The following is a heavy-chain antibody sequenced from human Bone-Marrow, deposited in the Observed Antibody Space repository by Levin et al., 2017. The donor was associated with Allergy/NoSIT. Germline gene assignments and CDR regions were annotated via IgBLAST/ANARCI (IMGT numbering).Heavy chain of an antibody. J-gene: IGHJ4*02. Sequence: PGGSLRLSCAASGFTFDDYTMHWVRQAPGKGLEWVSLISWDGESTFYADSVRGRFTISRDNSENSLYLQMNSLRTEDTGFYYCAKDSGGYTGYDQIDYWGQGTLVTVSS. D-gene: IGHD5-12*01. CDR3: AKDSGGYTGYDQIDY. CDR1: GFTFDDYT. CDR2: ISWDGEST. V-gene: IGHV3-43*01.